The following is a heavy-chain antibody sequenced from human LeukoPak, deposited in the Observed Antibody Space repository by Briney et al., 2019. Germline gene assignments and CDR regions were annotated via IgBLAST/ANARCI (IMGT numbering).Heavy chain of an antibody. CDR2: IYPGDSDT. CDR1: GYTFANYW. D-gene: IGHD3-16*01. J-gene: IGHJ4*02. V-gene: IGHV5-51*01. CDR3: TRRAYTSDAGD. Sequence: GESLKISCKGSGYTFANYWIAWVRQMPGKGLEWMGIIYPGDSDTRYSPSFQGQVTISADKAINTAYLQWSSLKASDTAMYYCTRRAYTSDAGDWGPRTLVTVSS.